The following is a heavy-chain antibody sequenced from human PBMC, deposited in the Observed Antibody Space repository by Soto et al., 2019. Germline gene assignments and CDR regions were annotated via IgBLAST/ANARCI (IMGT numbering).Heavy chain of an antibody. V-gene: IGHV4-34*01. J-gene: IGHJ4*02. Sequence: PSETLSLTCAVYGGSLSGHYWSWIRQLPGKRLEWIGETNHRGGTNYNPSLTGRATVSVDTSKNQFSLKLSSVTAADTAVYYCATYDSSGNFDYWGQGTLVTVSS. CDR2: TNHRGGT. CDR1: GGSLSGHY. CDR3: ATYDSSGNFDY. D-gene: IGHD3-22*01.